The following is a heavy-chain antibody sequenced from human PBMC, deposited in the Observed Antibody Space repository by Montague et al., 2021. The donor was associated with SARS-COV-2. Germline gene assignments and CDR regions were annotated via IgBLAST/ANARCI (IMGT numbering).Heavy chain of an antibody. CDR2: AHYTGST. CDR1: GGSIRSYY. Sequence: SETRSLTCEVSGGSIRSYYWSWIRQSPGKGLEWIGYAHYTGSTKYNPSLKTRVTLSLDTPKNHFSLRLNSVTAADTAVYYCARAQNICFIANCVNYFDLWGLGALVSVSS. CDR3: ARAQNICFIANCVNYFDL. D-gene: IGHD1-1*01. J-gene: IGHJ4*02. V-gene: IGHV4-59*01.